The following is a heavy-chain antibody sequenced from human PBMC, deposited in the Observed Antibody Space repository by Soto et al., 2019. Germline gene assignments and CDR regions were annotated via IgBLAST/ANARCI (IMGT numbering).Heavy chain of an antibody. V-gene: IGHV4-31*03. CDR1: GGSISSGGYY. Sequence: LSLTCTVSGGSISSGGYYWSWIRQHPGKGLEWIGYIYYSGSTYYNPSLKSRVTISVDTSKNQFSLKLSSVTAADTAVYYCARGTPLYDSSGYPDYWGQGTLVTVSS. J-gene: IGHJ4*02. CDR2: IYYSGST. D-gene: IGHD3-22*01. CDR3: ARGTPLYDSSGYPDY.